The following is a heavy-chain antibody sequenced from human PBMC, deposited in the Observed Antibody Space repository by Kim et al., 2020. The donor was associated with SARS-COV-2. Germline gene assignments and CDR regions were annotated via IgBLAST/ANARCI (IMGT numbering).Heavy chain of an antibody. J-gene: IGHJ6*02. D-gene: IGHD5-12*01. CDR2: IDPSDSYT. CDR3: ARLPYWGYSGYGDGYYGMDV. Sequence: GESLKISCKGSGYSFTSYWISWVRQMPGKGLEWMGRIDPSDSYTNYSPSFQGHVTISADKSISTAYLQWSSLKASDTAMYYCARLPYWGYSGYGDGYYGMDVWGQGTTVTVSS. CDR1: GYSFTSYW. V-gene: IGHV5-10-1*01.